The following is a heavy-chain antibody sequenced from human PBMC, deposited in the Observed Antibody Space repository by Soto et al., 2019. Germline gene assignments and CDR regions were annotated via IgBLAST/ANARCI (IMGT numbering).Heavy chain of an antibody. V-gene: IGHV1-8*01. J-gene: IGHJ6*02. Sequence: QVQLVQSGAEVKKPEASVKVSCKASGYTFTSYDINWVRQATGQGLEWMGWMNPNSGNTGYAQKFQGRVTMTRNTSISTAYMELSSLRSEDTAVYYCARWPDGYYYYGMDVWGQGTPVTVSS. CDR1: GYTFTSYD. CDR3: ARWPDGYYYYGMDV. CDR2: MNPNSGNT.